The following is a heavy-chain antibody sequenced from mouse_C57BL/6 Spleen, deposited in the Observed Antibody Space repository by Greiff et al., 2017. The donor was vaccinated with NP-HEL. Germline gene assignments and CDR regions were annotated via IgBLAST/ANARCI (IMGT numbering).Heavy chain of an antibody. CDR1: GFTFSDYG. Sequence: EVQLVESGGGLVKPGGSLKLSCAASGFTFSDYGMHWVRQAPGKGLEWVAYISSGSSSIYYADTVKGRFTISRDNAKNTLCLQMTRLRSEDTAMYYCARRPLDYWGQGTTLTVSS. V-gene: IGHV5-17*01. CDR2: ISSGSSSI. J-gene: IGHJ2*01. CDR3: ARRPLDY.